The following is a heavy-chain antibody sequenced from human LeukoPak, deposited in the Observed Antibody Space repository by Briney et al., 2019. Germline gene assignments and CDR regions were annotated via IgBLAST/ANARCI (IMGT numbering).Heavy chain of an antibody. CDR1: GYTFTSYG. CDR3: ARDVSEALTDIVAVVAAKYYYYGMDV. CDR2: ISAYNGNT. D-gene: IGHD2-15*01. Sequence: ASVKVSRKASGYTFTSYGISWVRQAPGQGLEWMGWISAYNGNTNYAQKLQGRVTMTTDTSTSTAYMELRSLRSDDTAVYYCARDVSEALTDIVAVVAAKYYYYGMDVWGQGTTVTVSS. V-gene: IGHV1-18*01. J-gene: IGHJ6*02.